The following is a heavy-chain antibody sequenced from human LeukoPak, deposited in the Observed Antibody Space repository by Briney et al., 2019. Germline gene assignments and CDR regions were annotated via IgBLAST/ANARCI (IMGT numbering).Heavy chain of an antibody. V-gene: IGHV4-39*01. CDR2: IYYSGST. J-gene: IGHJ4*02. CDR3: ARHGTVTHRFDY. D-gene: IGHD4-17*01. CDR1: GGSMSSSSYY. Sequence: SETLSLTCGVSGGSMSSSSYYWGWIRQPPGKGLEWIGSIYYSGSTYYNPSLKSRVIISADSSKNQCSLKLSSVTAADTAVYYCARHGTVTHRFDYWGQGTLVTVSS.